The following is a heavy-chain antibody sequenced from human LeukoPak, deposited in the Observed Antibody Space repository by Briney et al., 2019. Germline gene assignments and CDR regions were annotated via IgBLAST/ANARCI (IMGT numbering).Heavy chain of an antibody. CDR2: IGDEGSST. J-gene: IGHJ5*02. V-gene: IGHV3-74*01. CDR3: ARASRGNWFDP. D-gene: IGHD3-10*01. Sequence: GGSLRLSCVASGFPFSRYWMHWVRQAPGKGLVWVSRIGDEGSSTAYGDSVKGRFTISRDNAKNTLYLQMNSLRAEDTAVYYCARASRGNWFDPWGQGTLVTVSS. CDR1: GFPFSRYW.